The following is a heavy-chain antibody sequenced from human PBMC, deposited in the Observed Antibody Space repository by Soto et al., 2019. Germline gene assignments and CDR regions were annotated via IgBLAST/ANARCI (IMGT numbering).Heavy chain of an antibody. Sequence: SETLSLTCAVYGGSFSGYYWSWIRQPPGKGLEWIGEINHSGSTNYNPSLKSRVTISVDTSKNQFSLKLSSVTAADTAVYYCARLGEDRTKTKFDYWGQGTLVTVSS. CDR2: INHSGST. CDR1: GGSFSGYY. V-gene: IGHV4-34*01. CDR3: ARLGEDRTKTKFDY. J-gene: IGHJ4*02. D-gene: IGHD1-26*01.